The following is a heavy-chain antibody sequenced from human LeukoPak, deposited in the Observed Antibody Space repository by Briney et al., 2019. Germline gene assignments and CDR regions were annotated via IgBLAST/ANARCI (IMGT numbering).Heavy chain of an antibody. D-gene: IGHD3-10*01. Sequence: AGGSPRLSCAVSGFTFSGSAMHWVRQASGKGLEWVGRIRSKANSYATAYAASVKGRFTISRDDSKNTAYLQMNSLKTEDTAVYYCRASHGSGSYPDYWGQGTLVTVSS. CDR2: IRSKANSYAT. CDR3: RASHGSGSYPDY. V-gene: IGHV3-73*01. CDR1: GFTFSGSA. J-gene: IGHJ4*02.